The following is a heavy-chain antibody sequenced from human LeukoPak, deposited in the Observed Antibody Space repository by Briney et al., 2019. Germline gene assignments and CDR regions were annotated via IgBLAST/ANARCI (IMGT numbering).Heavy chain of an antibody. J-gene: IGHJ4*02. D-gene: IGHD2-2*02. V-gene: IGHV4-34*01. CDR3: ARSRPYQLLYLFDY. CDR2: IYHSGRN. CDR1: GGSFSDNY. Sequence: SETLSLTCAVYGGSFSDNYWTWIRQPPGKGLEWIGEIYHSGRNKYNPSLKSRVTISVDTSKNQFSLQLDSVTAADTAVYYCARSRPYQLLYLFDYWGQGTLVTVSS.